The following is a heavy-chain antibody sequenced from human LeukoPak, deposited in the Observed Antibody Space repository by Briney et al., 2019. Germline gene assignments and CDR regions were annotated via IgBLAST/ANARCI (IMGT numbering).Heavy chain of an antibody. CDR2: MSYSGNT. J-gene: IGHJ5*02. CDR3: ARLDGSGSNRWFDP. V-gene: IGHV4-59*08. CDR1: GGSISAYY. Sequence: SETLSLTCTVSGGSISAYYWSWIRQPPGKGLEWIGYMSYSGNTNYNPSLRSRVSTSVDTSKNQLSLKLSSVTAADTAVYYCARLDGSGSNRWFDPWGQGTLVTVSS. D-gene: IGHD3-10*01.